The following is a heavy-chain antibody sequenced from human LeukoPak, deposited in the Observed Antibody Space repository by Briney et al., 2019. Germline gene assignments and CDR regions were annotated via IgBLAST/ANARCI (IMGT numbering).Heavy chain of an antibody. CDR3: ARVSSGYYAYGY. J-gene: IGHJ4*02. CDR1: GFTFSSYS. CDR2: ISSSSSYI. V-gene: IGHV3-21*01. Sequence: GGSLRLSCAASGFTFSSYSMNWVRQAPGKGLEWVSSISSSSSYIYYADSVKGRFTISRDNAKNSLYLQMNSLRAEDTAVYYCARVSSGYYAYGYWGQGTLVTVSS. D-gene: IGHD3-22*01.